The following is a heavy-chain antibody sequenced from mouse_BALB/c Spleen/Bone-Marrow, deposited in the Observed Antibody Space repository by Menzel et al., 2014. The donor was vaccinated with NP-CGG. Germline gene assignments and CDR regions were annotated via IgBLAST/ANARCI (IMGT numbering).Heavy chain of an antibody. J-gene: IGHJ2*01. V-gene: IGHV1-62-2*01. CDR3: ARHEGGEMGFDY. CDR2: FYPGSGSI. Sequence: VKLVESGAGLVKPGASVKLSCKASGYTFTEYIIHWVKQRSGQGLEWIGWFYPGSGSIKYNEKFKDKATLTAGKSSSTVYMELSRLTSEDSAVYFCARHEGGEMGFDYWGQGTTLTVSS. CDR1: GYTFTEYI. D-gene: IGHD2-3*01.